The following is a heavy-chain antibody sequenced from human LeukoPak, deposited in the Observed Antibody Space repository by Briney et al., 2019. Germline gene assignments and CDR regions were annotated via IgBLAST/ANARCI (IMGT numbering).Heavy chain of an antibody. D-gene: IGHD6-6*01. J-gene: IGHJ4*02. CDR2: ISGSGGST. Sequence: GGSLRLSCVASGFTFSTYGMSWVRQAPGKGLEWVSAISGSGGSTYYADSVKGRFTISRDNSKNTLYLQMNSLRAEDTAVYYCARDRSMATRLWTPTDYWGQGTLVTVSS. CDR3: ARDRSMATRLWTPTDY. CDR1: GFTFSTYG. V-gene: IGHV3-23*01.